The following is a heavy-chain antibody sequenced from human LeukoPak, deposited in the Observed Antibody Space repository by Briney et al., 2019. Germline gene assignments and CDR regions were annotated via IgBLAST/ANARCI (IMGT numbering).Heavy chain of an antibody. CDR2: TYYRSKWYS. V-gene: IGHV6-1*01. CDR1: GDSVSSNSAA. D-gene: IGHD1-26*01. CDR3: ARDSGVAGFDY. J-gene: IGHJ4*02. Sequence: SQTLSLTCAISGDSVSSNSAAWNWIRRSPSRGLEWLGRTYYRSKWYSEYVVSVKSRITVNPDTSKNQFSLQLNSVTPEDTAVYYCARDSGVAGFDYWGQGTLVTVSS.